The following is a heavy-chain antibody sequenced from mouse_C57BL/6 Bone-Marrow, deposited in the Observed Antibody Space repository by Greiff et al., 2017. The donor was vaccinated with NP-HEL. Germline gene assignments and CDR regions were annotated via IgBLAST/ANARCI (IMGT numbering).Heavy chain of an antibody. CDR3: VRHGGYWFAY. V-gene: IGHV10-1*01. D-gene: IGHD2-2*01. Sequence: DVQLQESGGGLVQPKGSLKLSCAASGFSFNTYAMNWVRQAPGKGLEWVARIRSKSNNYATYYADSVKDRFTISRDDSESMLYLQMNNLKTEDTAMYYCVRHGGYWFAYWGQGTLVTVSA. CDR1: GFSFNTYA. CDR2: IRSKSNNYAT. J-gene: IGHJ3*01.